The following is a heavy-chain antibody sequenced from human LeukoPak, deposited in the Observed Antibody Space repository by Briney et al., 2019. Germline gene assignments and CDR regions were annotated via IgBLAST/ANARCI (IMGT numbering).Heavy chain of an antibody. J-gene: IGHJ6*04. CDR1: GGTFSSYA. CDR2: IIPIFGTA. CDR3: ASYYGSGSYDHYYGMDV. V-gene: IGHV1-69*01. D-gene: IGHD3-10*01. Sequence: PSVKVSCKASGGTFSSYAISWVRQAPGQGLEWMGGIIPIFGTANYAQKFQGRVTITADESTSTAYMELSSLSSEDTAVYYCASYYGSGSYDHYYGMDVWGKGTTVTVSS.